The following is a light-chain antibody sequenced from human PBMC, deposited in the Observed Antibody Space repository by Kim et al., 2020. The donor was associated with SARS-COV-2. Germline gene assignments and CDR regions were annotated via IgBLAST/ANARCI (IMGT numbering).Light chain of an antibody. CDR2: GAS. Sequence: PGERATLSCRASRSVSNNYLAWYQQKPGQSPRLLISGASSRAIGIPEKFSGSGSGTDFTLTISRLEPEDFAVYYCQQYDKSVPVTFGGGTKLEIK. J-gene: IGKJ4*01. V-gene: IGKV3-20*01. CDR3: QQYDKSVPVT. CDR1: RSVSNNY.